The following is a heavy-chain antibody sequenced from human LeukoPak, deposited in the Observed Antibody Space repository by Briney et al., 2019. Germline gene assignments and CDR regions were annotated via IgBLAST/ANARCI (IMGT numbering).Heavy chain of an antibody. V-gene: IGHV3-11*01. CDR2: ISSSGSTI. CDR1: GFTFSDSY. J-gene: IGHJ4*02. CDR3: ARGKYSFDY. Sequence: GGSLRLSCAASGFTFSDSYMSWIRQAPGKGLEYISYISSSGSTIYYADSVKGRFTLSRDNAKNSLSLEMNSPRAEDTAVYYCARGKYSFDYWGQGTPVTVSS.